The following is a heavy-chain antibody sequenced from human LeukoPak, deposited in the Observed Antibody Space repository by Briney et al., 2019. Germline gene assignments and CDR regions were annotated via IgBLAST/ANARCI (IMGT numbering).Heavy chain of an antibody. V-gene: IGHV3-30*02. CDR2: IWYGGSNK. Sequence: PGGSLRLSCAASGFTVSSYGMHWVRQAPGKGLEWGAVIWYGGSNKYYADPVKGRFTISRDNSKNTLYLQMNSLRAEDTAVYYCAKDSGKNSGSYYGGYYYYMDVWGKGTTVTVSS. D-gene: IGHD1-26*01. J-gene: IGHJ6*03. CDR1: GFTVSSYG. CDR3: AKDSGKNSGSYYGGYYYYMDV.